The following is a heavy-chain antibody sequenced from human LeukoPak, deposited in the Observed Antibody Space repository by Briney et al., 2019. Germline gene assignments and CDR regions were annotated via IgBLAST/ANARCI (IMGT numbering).Heavy chain of an antibody. V-gene: IGHV4-39*01. D-gene: IGHD6-13*01. CDR3: ARQGRQQLVPEFDY. CDR2: IYYSGSI. J-gene: IGHJ4*02. CDR1: GGSINSNKYY. Sequence: SETLSLTCTFSGGSINSNKYYWGWLRQPPGKGGEGIGSIYYSGSIYYNPSLKRRVTISLHTSKNPFSLKLSSVTAADTAVYFCARQGRQQLVPEFDYWGQGTLVTVSS.